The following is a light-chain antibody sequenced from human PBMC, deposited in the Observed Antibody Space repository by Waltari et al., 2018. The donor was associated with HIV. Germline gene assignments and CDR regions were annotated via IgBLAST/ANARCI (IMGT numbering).Light chain of an antibody. CDR3: QQRSTWPPVT. Sequence: EVVLTQSPAPLSLSPGERATLSCTARQSVGRYLAWYQQNPGQSPHLLSYATSNRAAGIPARFSGGGSATDFTLTISSVEPEDSAVYYCQQRSTWPPVTFGGGTRVEIK. J-gene: IGKJ4*01. CDR1: QSVGRY. CDR2: ATS. V-gene: IGKV3-11*01.